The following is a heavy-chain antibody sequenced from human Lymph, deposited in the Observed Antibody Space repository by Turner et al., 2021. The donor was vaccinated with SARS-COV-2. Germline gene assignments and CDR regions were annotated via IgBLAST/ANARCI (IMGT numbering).Heavy chain of an antibody. CDR1: GLPFSSYA. CDR3: ARVLDSSGWVDY. J-gene: IGHJ4*02. CDR2: ISFDVSDK. Sequence: QVQLVESGGGVVQAGRSLRVYRAASGLPFSSYAMPWVRQAPGKGLECVAFISFDVSDKYYADPVKGRFTFSRDNSKNTLYLQMNSLRAEHTAVYYCARVLDSSGWVDYWGQGTLVTVSS. V-gene: IGHV3-30*04. D-gene: IGHD3-22*01.